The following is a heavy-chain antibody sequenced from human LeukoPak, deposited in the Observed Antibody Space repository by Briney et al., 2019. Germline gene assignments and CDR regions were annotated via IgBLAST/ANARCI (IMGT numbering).Heavy chain of an antibody. CDR1: GGSFSGYF. D-gene: IGHD2-2*01. Sequence: ASETLSLTCAVYGGSFSGYFWSWIRQPPGKGLEWIGEINHSGSTNYNPSLKSRVTISVDTSKNQFSLKLSSVTAADTAVYYCARSGSTSQEYWGQGTLVTVSS. J-gene: IGHJ4*02. CDR2: INHSGST. CDR3: ARSGSTSQEY. V-gene: IGHV4-34*01.